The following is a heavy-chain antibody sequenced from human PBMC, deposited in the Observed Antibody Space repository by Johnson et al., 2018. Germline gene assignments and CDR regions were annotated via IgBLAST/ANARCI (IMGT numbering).Heavy chain of an antibody. V-gene: IGHV3-30*03. D-gene: IGHD3-3*01. Sequence: QVQLVQSGGGVVQPGRSLRLSCAASGFTFSTYGMHWVRQAPGKGLEWVALISYDGSNKYAADSVKGRFTISRDNAKNSMYLKMNSLSDEDSAVYYCARDSDYDVWSDYYGYFYWGQGTLVIVSS. CDR2: ISYDGSNK. CDR3: ARDSDYDVWSDYYGYFY. J-gene: IGHJ1*01. CDR1: GFTFSTYG.